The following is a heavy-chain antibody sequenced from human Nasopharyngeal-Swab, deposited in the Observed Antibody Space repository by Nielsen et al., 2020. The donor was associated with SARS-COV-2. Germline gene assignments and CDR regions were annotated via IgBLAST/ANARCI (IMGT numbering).Heavy chain of an antibody. Sequence: GESLKISCAASGFSFSTYAMSWVRQAPGKGLEWVSAISGSGGDTYYADSVKGRFTISRDNSKNTLYLRMNSLRAEGTAVYYCAKDGSSSPTYWGQGTLVTVSS. V-gene: IGHV3-23*01. J-gene: IGHJ4*02. CDR2: ISGSGGDT. CDR3: AKDGSSSPTY. CDR1: GFSFSTYA. D-gene: IGHD6-13*01.